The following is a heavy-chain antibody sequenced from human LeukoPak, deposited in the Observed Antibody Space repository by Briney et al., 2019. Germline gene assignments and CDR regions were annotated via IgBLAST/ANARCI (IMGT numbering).Heavy chain of an antibody. CDR3: ARGGWSLDY. Sequence: PSETLSLTCTVSGASISSHHWTWIRQPPGKGLEWIGYTHNSGSTNFNPSLKSRNTMSVDTSKNQFSLKLTSVTAADTARYYCARGGWSLDYWGQGTLVTVSS. J-gene: IGHJ4*02. CDR2: THNSGST. D-gene: IGHD6-19*01. V-gene: IGHV4-59*11. CDR1: GASISSHH.